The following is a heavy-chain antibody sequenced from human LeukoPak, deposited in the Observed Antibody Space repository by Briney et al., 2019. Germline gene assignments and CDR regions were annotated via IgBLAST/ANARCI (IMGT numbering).Heavy chain of an antibody. J-gene: IGHJ4*02. CDR1: GFTVSSNY. CDR3: VRGRQFGAGSFDY. D-gene: IGHD3-10*01. CDR2: IHSGGST. Sequence: PGGSLRLSCAASGFTVSSNYMNWVRQAPGKGLERVSVIHSGGSTYYEDSVKGRFTISRDNSKNTLYLQMNSLRAEDTAVYYCVRGRQFGAGSFDYWGQGTLVTVSS. V-gene: IGHV3-66*01.